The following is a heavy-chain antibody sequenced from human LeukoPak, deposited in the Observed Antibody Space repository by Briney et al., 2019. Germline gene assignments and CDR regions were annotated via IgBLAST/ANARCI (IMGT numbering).Heavy chain of an antibody. J-gene: IGHJ6*03. CDR1: GYTFTSYG. CDR3: ARRSVVPVAISYYYYYYMDV. Sequence: ASVKVSCKASGYTFTSYGISWVRQAPGQGLEWMGWISAYNGNTNYAQKLQGRVTMTTDTSTSTAYMELRSLRSDDTAVYYCARRSVVPVAISYYYYYYMDVWGKGTTVTVSS. V-gene: IGHV1-18*01. D-gene: IGHD2-2*02. CDR2: ISAYNGNT.